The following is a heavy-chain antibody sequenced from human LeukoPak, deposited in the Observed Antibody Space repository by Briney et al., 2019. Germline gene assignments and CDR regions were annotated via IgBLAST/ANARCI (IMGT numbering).Heavy chain of an antibody. CDR1: GYTFTSYG. CDR3: ARVGYDSSVYYYYGMDV. V-gene: IGHV1-18*01. D-gene: IGHD3-22*01. J-gene: IGHJ6*04. CDR2: ISAYNGNT. Sequence: ASVKVSCKASGYTFTSYGISWVRQAPGQGLEWMGWISAYNGNTNYAQKLQGRVTMTTDTSTSTAYMELRSLRSDDTAVYYCARVGYDSSVYYYYGMDVWGKGTTVTVSS.